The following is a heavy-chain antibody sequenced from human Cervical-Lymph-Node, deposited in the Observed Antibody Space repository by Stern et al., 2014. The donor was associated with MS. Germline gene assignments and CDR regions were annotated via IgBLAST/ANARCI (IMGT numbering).Heavy chain of an antibody. Sequence: QMQLVQSGSELKKPGASVKVSCKASAYTFTSYAMNWVRQAPGQGLEWMGWINTNAGNPTYGQGFTGRFVFALDTSVSTAYLQICRPKAEDTAVYYCARDPPPAWWWYLLRGQWGQGTLVTRSS. J-gene: IGHJ4*02. D-gene: IGHD2-15*01. CDR1: AYTFTSYA. CDR3: ARDPPPAWWWYLLRGQ. CDR2: INTNAGNP. V-gene: IGHV7-4-1*01.